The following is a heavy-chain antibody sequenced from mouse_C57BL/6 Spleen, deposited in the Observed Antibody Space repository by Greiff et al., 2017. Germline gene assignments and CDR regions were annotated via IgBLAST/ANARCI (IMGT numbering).Heavy chain of an antibody. D-gene: IGHD1-1*01. Sequence: EVMLVESGGGLVKPGGSLELSCAASGFTFSDYGMHWVRQAPEKGLEWVAYISSGSSTIYYADTVKGRFTISRDNAKNTLFLQMTSLRSEETAMYYCARLRYYAMDYWGQGTSVTVSS. CDR2: ISSGSSTI. J-gene: IGHJ4*01. CDR1: GFTFSDYG. V-gene: IGHV5-17*01. CDR3: ARLRYYAMDY.